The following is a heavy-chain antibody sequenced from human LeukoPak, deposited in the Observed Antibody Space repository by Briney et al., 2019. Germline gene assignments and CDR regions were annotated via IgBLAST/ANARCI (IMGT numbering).Heavy chain of an antibody. CDR2: INSDGSNT. J-gene: IGHJ4*02. Sequence: PGGSLRLSCAASGFTFSSYWMHWVRQAPGKGLVWVSRINSDGSNTNYADSVKGRFTISRDNAKNTLYLQMNSLRAEDTAVYYCARAKVELATMLIDYWGQGTLVPVSS. CDR3: ARAKVELATMLIDY. CDR1: GFTFSSYW. V-gene: IGHV3-74*01. D-gene: IGHD5-24*01.